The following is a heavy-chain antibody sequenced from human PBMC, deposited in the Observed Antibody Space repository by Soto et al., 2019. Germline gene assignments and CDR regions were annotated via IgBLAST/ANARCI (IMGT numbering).Heavy chain of an antibody. CDR3: AKETVGPFDY. D-gene: IGHD4-4*01. Sequence: GGSLRLSCAASGFSVSDNHMNWVRQAPGKGLEWVSLIYSGGYTYYADSVKGRFTISRDRSKNTLFLQMNTLRVEDTAVYFCAKETVGPFDYWGQGALVTVSS. J-gene: IGHJ4*02. CDR1: GFSVSDNH. V-gene: IGHV3-53*01. CDR2: IYSGGYT.